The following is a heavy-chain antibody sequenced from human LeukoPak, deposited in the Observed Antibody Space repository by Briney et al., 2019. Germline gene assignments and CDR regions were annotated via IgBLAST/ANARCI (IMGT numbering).Heavy chain of an antibody. J-gene: IGHJ6*02. V-gene: IGHV3-23*01. CDR1: GFTFSSYA. Sequence: GGSLRLSCAASGFTFSSYAMTWVRQTPGKGLEWVSVISDSGGTTLYAGSVKGRFTISRDNSKNTLCLQMNSLRDEDTAIYYCARYCVTSSCYHYYGMDVWGQGTTVTVSS. CDR3: ARYCVTSSCYHYYGMDV. D-gene: IGHD2-2*01. CDR2: ISDSGGTT.